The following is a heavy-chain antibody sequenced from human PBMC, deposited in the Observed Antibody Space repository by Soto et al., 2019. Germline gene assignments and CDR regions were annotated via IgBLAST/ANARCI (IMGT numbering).Heavy chain of an antibody. V-gene: IGHV3-48*03. D-gene: IGHD2-15*01. CDR3: ARDRCSGGSCYPHYYYGMDV. CDR2: ISSSGSTI. J-gene: IGHJ6*02. Sequence: EVQLVESGGGLVQPGGSLRLSCAASGFTFSSYEMNWVRQAPGKGLEWVSYISSSGSTIYYADSVKGRFTISRDNAKNSLYLQMNSLRGEDTAVYYCARDRCSGGSCYPHYYYGMDVWGQGTTVTVSS. CDR1: GFTFSSYE.